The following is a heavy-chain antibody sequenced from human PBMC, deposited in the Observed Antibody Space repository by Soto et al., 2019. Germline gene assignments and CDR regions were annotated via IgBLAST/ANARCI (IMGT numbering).Heavy chain of an antibody. D-gene: IGHD2-8*01. J-gene: IGHJ4*02. CDR3: ARDLYYNQADC. CDR1: GFTFSSHW. CDR2: IDKGGHSA. V-gene: IGHV3-74*01. Sequence: EVHLVESGGALAQPGGSLRLSCVASGFTFSSHWMHWVRQAPGKGLDWVSRIDKGGHSATYADSVRSRFSIARDNAQNTLYLQMNSLRVEDTAVYFCARDLYYNQADCCGQGTLVYVSS.